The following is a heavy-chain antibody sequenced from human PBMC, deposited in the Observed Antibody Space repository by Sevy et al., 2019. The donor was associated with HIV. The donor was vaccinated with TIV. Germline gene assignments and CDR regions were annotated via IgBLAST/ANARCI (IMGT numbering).Heavy chain of an antibody. CDR3: VRGGRRERLHWFDP. V-gene: IGHV3-53*01. CDR2: IYTGGST. Sequence: GGSLRLSCAASGFTVGSNYMSWVRQAPGKGLEWVSIIYTGGSTYYADSVKGRFTISRDNSKNTLYLQMNSLRVEDTALYYCVRGGRRERLHWFDPWGQGTLVTVSS. D-gene: IGHD1-26*01. J-gene: IGHJ5*02. CDR1: GFTVGSNY.